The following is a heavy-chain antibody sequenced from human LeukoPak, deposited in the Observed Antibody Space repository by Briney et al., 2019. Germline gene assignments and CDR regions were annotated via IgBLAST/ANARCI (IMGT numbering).Heavy chain of an antibody. J-gene: IGHJ3*02. D-gene: IGHD1-26*01. Sequence: ASVKVSCKVSGYTLTELSMHWVRQAPGKGLEWMGGFDPEDGETIYAQKFQGRVTMTEDTSTDTAYMELSSLRSEDTAVYYCATVIVGAMNDAFDIWGQGTMVTASS. CDR3: ATVIVGAMNDAFDI. V-gene: IGHV1-24*01. CDR2: FDPEDGET. CDR1: GYTLTELS.